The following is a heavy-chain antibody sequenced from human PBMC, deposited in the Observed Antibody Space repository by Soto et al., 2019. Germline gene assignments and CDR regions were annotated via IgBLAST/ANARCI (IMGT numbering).Heavy chain of an antibody. Sequence: EVQLLESGGGLVQPGGSLRLSCAASGFTFSNYAVTWVRQAPGKGLEWVSTISGSGGSTYYADSVKGRFTISRDNSKNTLYRQMNSLRAEDTAVYYCAKDQGSSWYEIDYWGQGTLVTV. CDR2: ISGSGGST. CDR3: AKDQGSSWYEIDY. J-gene: IGHJ4*02. CDR1: GFTFSNYA. V-gene: IGHV3-23*01. D-gene: IGHD6-13*01.